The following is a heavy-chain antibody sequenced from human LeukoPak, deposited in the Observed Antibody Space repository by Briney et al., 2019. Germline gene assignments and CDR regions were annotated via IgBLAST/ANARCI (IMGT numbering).Heavy chain of an antibody. CDR3: ARGNWAEDGYFDY. CDR2: IRYDGSNK. D-gene: IGHD7-27*01. Sequence: GGSLRLSCAASGFTFSSYGMHWVCQAPGKGLEWVAFIRYDGSNKYYADSVRGRFTISRDNSKNTLYLQMNSLRAEDTAVYYCARGNWAEDGYFDYWGQGTLVTVSS. V-gene: IGHV3-30*02. CDR1: GFTFSSYG. J-gene: IGHJ4*02.